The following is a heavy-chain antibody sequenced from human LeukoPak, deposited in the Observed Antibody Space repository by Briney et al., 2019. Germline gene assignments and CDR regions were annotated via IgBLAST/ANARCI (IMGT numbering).Heavy chain of an antibody. Sequence: ASVKVSCKASGYTFTGYYMHWVRQAPGQGLEWTGWINPNSGGTNYAQKFQGRVTMTRDTSISAAYMELSRLRSDDTAVYYCARAPLLGNNWFDAWGQGTLVTVSS. V-gene: IGHV1-2*02. D-gene: IGHD2/OR15-2a*01. J-gene: IGHJ5*02. CDR3: ARAPLLGNNWFDA. CDR2: INPNSGGT. CDR1: GYTFTGYY.